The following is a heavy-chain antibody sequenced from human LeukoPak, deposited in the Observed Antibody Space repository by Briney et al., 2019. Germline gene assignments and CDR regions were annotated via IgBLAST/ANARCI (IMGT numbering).Heavy chain of an antibody. J-gene: IGHJ4*02. V-gene: IGHV4-59*01. CDR1: GGSISSYY. Sequence: SETLSLTCTVSGGSISSYYWSWIRQPPGKGLEWIGYIYYGGSTNYNPSLKSRVTISVDTSKNQFSLKLSSVTAADTAVYYCARVRRDTVDYWGQGTLVTVSS. CDR2: IYYGGST. CDR3: ARVRRDTVDY. D-gene: IGHD2-21*01.